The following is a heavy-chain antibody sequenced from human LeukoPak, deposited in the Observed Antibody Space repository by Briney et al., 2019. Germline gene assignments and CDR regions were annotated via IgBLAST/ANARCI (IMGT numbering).Heavy chain of an antibody. CDR3: ARVRQYYYDSSGYSDY. CDR2: MNPNSGNT. CDR1: GYTFTSYD. D-gene: IGHD3-22*01. V-gene: IGHV1-8*01. J-gene: IGHJ4*02. Sequence: ASVKVSCKASGYTFTSYDINWVRQATGQGLEWMGWMNPNSGNTGYAQKFQGRVTMTRNTSISTAYMELSSLRSEDTAVYYCARVRQYYYDSSGYSDYWGQGTLVTVSS.